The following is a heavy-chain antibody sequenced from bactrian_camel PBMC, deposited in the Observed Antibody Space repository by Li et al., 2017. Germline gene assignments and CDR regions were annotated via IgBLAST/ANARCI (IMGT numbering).Heavy chain of an antibody. Sequence: HVQLVESGGGSVQTGESLTLSCVAPGYITSCYFMGWLRHQAPGQKREGVAAIERSGKITYADSVLGRFTISRDNAKNTLYLIINNPSPEDTAMYYCAAGEYCFLPVRVADFGYWGQGTQVTVS. V-gene: IGHV3S53*01. CDR1: GYITSCYF. J-gene: IGHJ6*01. CDR3: AAGEYCFLPVRVADFGY. D-gene: IGHD3*01. CDR2: IERSGKI.